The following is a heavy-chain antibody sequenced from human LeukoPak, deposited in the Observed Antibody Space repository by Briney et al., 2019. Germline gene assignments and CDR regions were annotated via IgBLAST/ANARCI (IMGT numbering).Heavy chain of an antibody. CDR1: RFTFSSHW. CDR2: TNRDGSSI. D-gene: IGHD5-12*01. J-gene: IGHJ3*02. CDR3: AREYSGYDDDAFDI. Sequence: PGGSLRLSCAASRFTFSSHWMHWVRQAPGKGLVWVSRTNRDGSSITYADFVKGRFTISRDNAKNTLYLQMNSLRAEDTAVYYCAREYSGYDDDAFDIWGQGTMVTVSS. V-gene: IGHV3-74*01.